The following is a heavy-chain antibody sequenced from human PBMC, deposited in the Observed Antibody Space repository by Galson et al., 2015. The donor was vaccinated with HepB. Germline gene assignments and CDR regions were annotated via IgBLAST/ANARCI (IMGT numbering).Heavy chain of an antibody. CDR1: GYTFPIYG. Sequence: SVKVSCKASGYTFPIYGINWVRQAPGKGLEWMGWISAYNGNTNYAQKLQGRVTMTTDTDTSIAYMELRSLRPDDTAVYYCARSGYCSGGSCPTTLFYSFYGMDVWGQGTTVTVSS. CDR2: ISAYNGNT. V-gene: IGHV1-18*01. J-gene: IGHJ6*02. CDR3: ARSGYCSGGSCPTTLFYSFYGMDV. D-gene: IGHD2-15*01.